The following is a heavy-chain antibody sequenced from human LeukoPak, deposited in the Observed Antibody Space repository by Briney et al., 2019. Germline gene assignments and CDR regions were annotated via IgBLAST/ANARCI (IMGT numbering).Heavy chain of an antibody. D-gene: IGHD6-13*01. V-gene: IGHV3-23*01. CDR3: AKNYVGSWALDY. Sequence: GGSLRLSCEASGFTFSSYAMSWIRQAPGKGLEWISAVSGNGINTFYADSVKGRFTISRDNSKNTLYLQMNSLRAEDTAVYYCAKNYVGSWALDYWGQGTLVTVSS. CDR1: GFTFSSYA. J-gene: IGHJ4*02. CDR2: VSGNGINT.